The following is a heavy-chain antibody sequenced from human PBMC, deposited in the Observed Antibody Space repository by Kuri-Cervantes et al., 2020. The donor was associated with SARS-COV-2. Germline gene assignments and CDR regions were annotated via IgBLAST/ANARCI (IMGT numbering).Heavy chain of an antibody. CDR3: ARLQRVVVPAASFDY. CDR2: ISSSSSYI. CDR1: GFTFSSYS. D-gene: IGHD2-2*01. Sequence: GESLKISCAASGFTFSSYSMNWVRQAPGKGLEWVSSISSSSSYIYYADSVKGRFTISRDNAKNSLYLQMNSLRAEDTAVYYCARLQRVVVPAASFDYWGQGTLVTVSS. V-gene: IGHV3-21*01. J-gene: IGHJ4*02.